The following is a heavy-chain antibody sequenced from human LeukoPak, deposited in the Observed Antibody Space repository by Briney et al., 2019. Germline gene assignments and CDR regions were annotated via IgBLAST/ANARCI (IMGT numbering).Heavy chain of an antibody. Sequence: PSETLSLTCTVSGYSISSGYYWGWIRQPPGKGLEWIGSIYHSGSTYYNPSLKSQVTISVDKSKNQFSLKLSSVTAADTAVYYCAREIGGHYYDGSGYYYLDYWGQGTLVTVSS. V-gene: IGHV4-38-2*02. CDR3: AREIGGHYYDGSGYYYLDY. D-gene: IGHD3-22*01. J-gene: IGHJ4*02. CDR2: IYHSGST. CDR1: GYSISSGYY.